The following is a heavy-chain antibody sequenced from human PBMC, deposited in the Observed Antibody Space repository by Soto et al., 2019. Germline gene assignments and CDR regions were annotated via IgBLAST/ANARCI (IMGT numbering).Heavy chain of an antibody. CDR2: ISSSSSTI. V-gene: IGHV3-48*02. CDR1: GFTFSSYS. CDR3: ARDKAREDPVVTIFGVVIIGAFDY. Sequence: PGGSLRLSCAASGFTFSSYSMNWVRQAPGKGLEWVSYISSSSSTIYYADSVKGRFTISRDNAKNSLYLQMNSLRDEDTAVYYCARDKAREDPVVTIFGVVIIGAFDYWGQGTLVTVSS. J-gene: IGHJ4*02. D-gene: IGHD3-3*01.